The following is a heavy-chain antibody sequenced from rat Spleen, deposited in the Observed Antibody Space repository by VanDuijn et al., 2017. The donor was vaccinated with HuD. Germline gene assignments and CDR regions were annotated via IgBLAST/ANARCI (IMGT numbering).Heavy chain of an antibody. CDR2: ISTGSDNT. J-gene: IGHJ3*01. CDR1: GFTFSNYD. CDR3: TRHGGVRNWFTY. Sequence: EVQLVESGGGLVPPGRSLKLSCAASGFTFSNYDMAWVRQAPTKGLEWIASISTGSDNTYYRGSVKGRFTISRDDAKNTQYLQMDSLWSEDTATYYCTRHGGVRNWFTYWGQGTLVTVSS. V-gene: IGHV5S13*01.